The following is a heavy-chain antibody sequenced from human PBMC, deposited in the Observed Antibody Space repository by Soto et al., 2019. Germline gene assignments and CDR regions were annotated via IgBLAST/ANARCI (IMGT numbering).Heavy chain of an antibody. CDR3: AREVAH. V-gene: IGHV4-34*01. CDR1: GGSFITYY. Sequence: PSETLSLTCAVYGGSFITYYWSWILQPPGKGLEWIGEINPSGGTNYNPSLKSRVTISVATSKNQFSLKLSSVTAADTAVYYCAREVAHWGQGTLVTVSS. J-gene: IGHJ4*02. CDR2: INPSGGT.